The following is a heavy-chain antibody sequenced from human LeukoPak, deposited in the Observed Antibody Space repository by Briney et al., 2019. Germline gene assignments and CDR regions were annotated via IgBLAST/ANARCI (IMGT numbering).Heavy chain of an antibody. D-gene: IGHD1-26*01. CDR1: GFTFSSYE. CDR3: AKDRGSYFPRGVDY. Sequence: PGGSLRLSCAASGFTFSSYEMNWVRQAPGKGLEWVSYISSSGSTIYYADSVKGRFTISRDNSKNTLYLQMNSLRAEDTAVYYCAKDRGSYFPRGVDYWGQGTLVTVSS. V-gene: IGHV3-48*03. J-gene: IGHJ4*02. CDR2: ISSSGSTI.